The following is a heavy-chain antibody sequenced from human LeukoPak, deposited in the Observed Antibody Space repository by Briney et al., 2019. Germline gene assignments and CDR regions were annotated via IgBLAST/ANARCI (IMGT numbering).Heavy chain of an antibody. CDR1: GGSIGSGSYY. J-gene: IGHJ5*02. CDR2: IYTTGTT. D-gene: IGHD3-9*01. Sequence: SETLSLTCTVSGGSIGSGSYYWSWIRQPAGKGLEWIGRIYTTGTTNYNPSLKSRATMSVDTSKNQFSLKLNSVTAADTAVYYCARDYDVLTAYPPTQLFDPWGQGTLVTVSS. V-gene: IGHV4-61*02. CDR3: ARDYDVLTAYPPTQLFDP.